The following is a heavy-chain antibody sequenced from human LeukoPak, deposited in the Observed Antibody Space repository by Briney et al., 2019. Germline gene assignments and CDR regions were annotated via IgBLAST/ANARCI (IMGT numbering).Heavy chain of an antibody. CDR2: FGPEDGET. J-gene: IGHJ6*02. D-gene: IGHD3-22*01. Sequence: ASVKVSCKVSGYTLTELSMHWVRQAPGKGLEWMGGFGPEDGETIYAQKFQGRVTMTEDTSTDTAYMELSSLRSEDTAVYYCATRNYYDSSGHSNLYGMDVWGQGTTVTVSS. V-gene: IGHV1-24*01. CDR1: GYTLTELS. CDR3: ATRNYYDSSGHSNLYGMDV.